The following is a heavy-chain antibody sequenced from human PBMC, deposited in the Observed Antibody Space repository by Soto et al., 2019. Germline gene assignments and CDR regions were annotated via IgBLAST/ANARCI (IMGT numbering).Heavy chain of an antibody. V-gene: IGHV4-34*01. J-gene: IGHJ4*02. CDR1: GGSFSGYY. CDR3: GLFDFWSGYYH. D-gene: IGHD3-3*01. Sequence: QVQLQQWGAGLLKPSETLSLTCAGYGGSFSGYYWSWSRHPPGKGLEWIGEINHSGSTNYNPSLKSRVTISVDTSKNQFSLKLSSVTAADPAVYYCGLFDFWSGYYHWGQGTLVTVSS. CDR2: INHSGST.